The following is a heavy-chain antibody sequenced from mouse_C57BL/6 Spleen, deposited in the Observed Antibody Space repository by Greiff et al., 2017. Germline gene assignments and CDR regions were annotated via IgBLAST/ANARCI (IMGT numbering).Heavy chain of an antibody. V-gene: IGHV1-15*01. CDR2: IDPETGGT. CDR1: GYTFTDYE. Sequence: QVHVKQSGAELVRPGASVTLSCKASGYTFTDYEMHWVKQTPVHGLEWIGAIDPETGGTAYNQKFKGKAILTADKSSSTAYMELRSLTSEDSAVYYCTITAQATLAWFAYWGQGTLVTVSA. J-gene: IGHJ3*01. CDR3: TITAQATLAWFAY. D-gene: IGHD3-2*02.